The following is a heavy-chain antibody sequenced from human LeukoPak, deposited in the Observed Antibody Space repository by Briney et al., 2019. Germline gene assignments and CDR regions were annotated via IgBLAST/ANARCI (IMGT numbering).Heavy chain of an antibody. CDR1: GFTFSSYA. V-gene: IGHV3-23*01. J-gene: IGHJ4*02. CDR2: ISGSGGST. Sequence: GGSLRLSCAASGFTFSSYAMSWVRQAPGKGLEWVSAISGSGGSTYYADSVKGRFTISRDNAKNSLYLQMNSLRAEDTAVYYCARDSLFSFDYWGQGTLVTVSS. CDR3: ARDSLFSFDY. D-gene: IGHD3-10*02.